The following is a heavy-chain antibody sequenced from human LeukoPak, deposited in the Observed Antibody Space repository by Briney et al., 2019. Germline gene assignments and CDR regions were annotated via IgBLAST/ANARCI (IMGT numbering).Heavy chain of an antibody. Sequence: PSETLSLTCTVSGGSISSSSYYWGWIRQPPGKGLEWIGSIYYSGSTYYNPSLKSRVTISVDTSKDQFSLKLSSVPAADTAVYYCARSLKDGYDFWSGYYEDYFDYLGQGTLVTVSS. CDR3: ARSLKDGYDFWSGYYEDYFDY. J-gene: IGHJ4*02. D-gene: IGHD3-3*01. CDR1: GGSISSSSYY. CDR2: IYYSGST. V-gene: IGHV4-39*07.